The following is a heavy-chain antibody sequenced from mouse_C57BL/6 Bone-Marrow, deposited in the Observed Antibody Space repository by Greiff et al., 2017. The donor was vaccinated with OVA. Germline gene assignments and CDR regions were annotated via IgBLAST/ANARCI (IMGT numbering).Heavy chain of an antibody. V-gene: IGHV1-81*01. D-gene: IGHD1-1*01. CDR3: ASSFITTVVATPYAMDY. Sequence: QVQLQQSGAELARPGASVKLSCKASGYTFTSYGISWVKQRTGQGLEWIGVIYPRSGNTYYNEKFKGKATLTADKSSSTAYMELRSLTSEDSAVYFCASSFITTVVATPYAMDYWGQGTSVTVSS. CDR2: IYPRSGNT. J-gene: IGHJ4*01. CDR1: GYTFTSYG.